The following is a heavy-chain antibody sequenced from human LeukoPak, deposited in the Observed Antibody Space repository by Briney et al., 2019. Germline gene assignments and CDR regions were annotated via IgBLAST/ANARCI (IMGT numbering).Heavy chain of an antibody. CDR1: GFTFDDYA. CDR2: ITWNGGTI. D-gene: IGHD5-12*01. V-gene: IGHV3-9*01. J-gene: IGHJ1*01. CDR3: VKGLDIVDSVLQE. Sequence: QSGGSLRLSCAASGFTFDDYALHWVRQAPGKGLEWVSGITWNGGTIGYAGSVKGRFTISRDNAKNSLSLQMNSLTAEDTALYYCVKGLDIVDSVLQEWGQGTLVTVSS.